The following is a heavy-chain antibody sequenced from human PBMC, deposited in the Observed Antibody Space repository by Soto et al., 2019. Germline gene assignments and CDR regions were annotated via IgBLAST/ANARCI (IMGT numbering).Heavy chain of an antibody. CDR1: GGSISSYY. CDR3: AREAGGSFYQGNSNWFDP. J-gene: IGHJ5*02. Sequence: QVQLQESGPGLVKPSETLSLTCTVSGGSISSYYWSWIRQPPGKGLEWIGYIYYSGSTKYNPSLKSRVTISVDTSKNQFSLKLNSVTAADTALYYCAREAGGSFYQGNSNWFDPWGQRTLVTVSS. V-gene: IGHV4-59*01. CDR2: IYYSGST. D-gene: IGHD2-15*01.